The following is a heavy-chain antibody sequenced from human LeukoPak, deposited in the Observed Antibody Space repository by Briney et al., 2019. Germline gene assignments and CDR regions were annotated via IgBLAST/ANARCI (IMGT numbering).Heavy chain of an antibody. J-gene: IGHJ4*02. D-gene: IGHD3-22*01. CDR1: GYSFTSYW. Sequence: GESLKISCKGSGYSFTSYWIGWVRQMPGKGLEWMGIIYPGDSDTRYSPSFQGQVTISADKSISTAYLQWSSLTASDTAMYYCARAYYYDSSGYYYPFNFDYWGQGTLVTVSS. V-gene: IGHV5-51*01. CDR3: ARAYYYDSSGYYYPFNFDY. CDR2: IYPGDSDT.